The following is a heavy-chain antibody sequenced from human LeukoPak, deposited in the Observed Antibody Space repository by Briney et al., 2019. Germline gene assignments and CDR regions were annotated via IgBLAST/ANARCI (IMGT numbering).Heavy chain of an antibody. Sequence: GGSLRLSCAASGFTFDDYAMHWVRQAPGKGLEWVSGISWNSGSIGYADSVKGRFTISRDNAKNSLYLQMNSLRAEDTALYYCAKGAFGDIVVVVAAYYFDYWGQGTLVTVSS. J-gene: IGHJ4*02. CDR3: AKGAFGDIVVVVAAYYFDY. V-gene: IGHV3-9*01. D-gene: IGHD2-15*01. CDR2: ISWNSGSI. CDR1: GFTFDDYA.